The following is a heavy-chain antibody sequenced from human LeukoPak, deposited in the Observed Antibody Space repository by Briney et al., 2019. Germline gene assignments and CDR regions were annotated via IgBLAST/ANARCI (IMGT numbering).Heavy chain of an antibody. D-gene: IGHD1-14*01. CDR1: GYTFTGYY. CDR3: ARLDGTGRSQIMIDY. Sequence: ASVKVSCKASGYTFTGYYIHWVRQAPGQGLEWKGRINPNSGGTNSAQKFQGRVTMTWDTSVNTAYLELGSLRSDDTAVYYCARLDGTGRSQIMIDYWGQGTLVTVSS. J-gene: IGHJ4*02. CDR2: INPNSGGT. V-gene: IGHV1-2*06.